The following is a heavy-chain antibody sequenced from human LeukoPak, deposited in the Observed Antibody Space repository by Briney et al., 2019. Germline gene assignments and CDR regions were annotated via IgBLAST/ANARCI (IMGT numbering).Heavy chain of an antibody. CDR3: ARSHSYYYDSSGYYSDY. Sequence: ASVKVSCKTSGYTFTIYYMHWVRQAPGQGLEWMGIINPSGGSTSYAQKFQGRVTMTRDMSTSTVYMELSSLRSEDTAVYYCARSHSYYYDSSGYYSDYWGQGTLVTVSS. D-gene: IGHD3-22*01. J-gene: IGHJ4*02. CDR1: GYTFTIYY. CDR2: INPSGGST. V-gene: IGHV1-46*01.